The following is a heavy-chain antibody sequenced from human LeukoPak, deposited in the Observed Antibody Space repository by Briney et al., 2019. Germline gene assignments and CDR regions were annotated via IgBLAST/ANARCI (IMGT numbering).Heavy chain of an antibody. V-gene: IGHV1-18*01. CDR3: ARIWITFGGVISKFDY. D-gene: IGHD3-16*02. Sequence: ASVKVSCKASGYTSTSYGISWVRQAPGQGLEWMGWISAYNGNTNYAQKLQGRVTMTTDTSTSTAYMELRSLRSDDTAVYYCARIWITFGGVISKFDYWGQGTLVTVSS. CDR1: GYTSTSYG. J-gene: IGHJ4*02. CDR2: ISAYNGNT.